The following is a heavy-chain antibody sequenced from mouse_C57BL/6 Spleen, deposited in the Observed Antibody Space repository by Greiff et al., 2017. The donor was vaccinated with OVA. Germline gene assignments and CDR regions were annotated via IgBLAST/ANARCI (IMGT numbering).Heavy chain of an antibody. V-gene: IGHV5-4*01. J-gene: IGHJ4*01. CDR3: ARDERDYAMDY. Sequence: EVKLMESGGGLVKPGGSLKLSCAASGFTFSSYAMSWVRQTPEKRLEWVATISDGGRYTYSPDNVKGRFTISRDNAKNNLYLQMSHLKSEDTAMYYCARDERDYAMDYWGQGTSVTVSS. CDR1: GFTFSSYA. CDR2: ISDGGRYT.